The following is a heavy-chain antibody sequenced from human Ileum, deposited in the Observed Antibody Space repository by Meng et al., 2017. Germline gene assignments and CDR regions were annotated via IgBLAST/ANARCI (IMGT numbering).Heavy chain of an antibody. CDR2: IYYSGST. Sequence: QVQLQESGPGLVKPSQTLSLTCTVSGGSISSGDYYWSWIRQPPGKGLEWIGYIYYSGSTYYNPSLKSRLTISVDTSKNQFSLKLSSVTAADTAVYCCARDRDSSGYYPYWGQGTLVTVSS. D-gene: IGHD3-22*01. V-gene: IGHV4-30-4*01. CDR3: ARDRDSSGYYPY. J-gene: IGHJ4*02. CDR1: GGSISSGDYY.